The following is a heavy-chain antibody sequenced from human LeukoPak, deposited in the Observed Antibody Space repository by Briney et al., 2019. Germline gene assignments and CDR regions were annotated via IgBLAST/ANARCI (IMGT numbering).Heavy chain of an antibody. CDR3: ARGSDYFLDY. J-gene: IGHJ4*02. V-gene: IGHV3-7*01. CDR2: TKQDGSEK. CDR1: GFTFSSYW. D-gene: IGHD2/OR15-2a*01. Sequence: GGSLRLSCAASGFTFSSYWMSWVRQAPGKGLEWVANTKQDGSEKYYVDSVKGRFTISRDNSKNTLYLQMNSLRAEDTAVYYCARGSDYFLDYWGQGTLVTVSS.